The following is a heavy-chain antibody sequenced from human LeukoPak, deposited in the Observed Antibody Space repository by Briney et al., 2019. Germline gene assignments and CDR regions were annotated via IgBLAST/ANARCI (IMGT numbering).Heavy chain of an antibody. CDR3: ARAQDYGGELDY. V-gene: IGHV3-53*01. Sequence: GGSLRLSCAASGFTFSSYSMNWVRQAPGKGLEWVSVIYSGGSTYYADSVKGRFTISRDNSKNTLYLQMNSLRAEDTAVYYCARAQDYGGELDYWGQGTLVTVSS. CDR1: GFTFSSYS. CDR2: IYSGGST. D-gene: IGHD4-23*01. J-gene: IGHJ4*02.